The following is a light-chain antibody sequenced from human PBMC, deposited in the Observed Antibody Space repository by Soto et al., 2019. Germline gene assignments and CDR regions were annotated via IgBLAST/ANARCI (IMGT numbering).Light chain of an antibody. V-gene: IGLV2-14*01. Sequence: QSVLTQPASVSGSPGQSITISCTGTNSDVGGYNYVSWYQQHPGKAPKLMIYDVTDRPSGVSNRFSGSKSGNTASLTISGLQAEDEADYYCSSWSRSGSWLFGGGTKLTVL. CDR1: NSDVGGYNY. CDR3: SSWSRSGSWL. J-gene: IGLJ3*02. CDR2: DVT.